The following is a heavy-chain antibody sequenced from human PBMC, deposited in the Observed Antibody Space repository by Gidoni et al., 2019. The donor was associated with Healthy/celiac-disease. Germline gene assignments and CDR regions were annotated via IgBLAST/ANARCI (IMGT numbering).Heavy chain of an antibody. J-gene: IGHJ6*02. CDR3: AKVDMVVVWDYYGMDV. D-gene: IGHD2-2*01. CDR2: ISGSGGST. Sequence: EVQLVESGGCLVKPGGSLILSCAASGFTFSSSALRWVRQAPGKGLEWVSAISGSGGSTYYAHAVKGRFTISRDNSKNTLYLKMNSLRAEDTAVYYCAKVDMVVVWDYYGMDVWGQGTTVTVSS. CDR1: GFTFSSSA. V-gene: IGHV3-23*04.